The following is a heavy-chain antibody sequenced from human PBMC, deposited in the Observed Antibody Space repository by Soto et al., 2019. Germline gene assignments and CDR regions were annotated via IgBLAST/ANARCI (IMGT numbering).Heavy chain of an antibody. D-gene: IGHD4-17*01. CDR2: IKQDGSEK. Sequence: EVQLVESGGGLVQPGGSLRLSCAASGFTFSSYWMSWVRQAPGKGLEWVANIKQDGSEKYYVYSVKGRFTISRDNAKNSLYLQMNSLRAEYTAVYYCARGYGDYLTYYYYYGMDVWGQGTTVTVSS. CDR3: ARGYGDYLTYYYYYGMDV. J-gene: IGHJ6*02. CDR1: GFTFSSYW. V-gene: IGHV3-7*03.